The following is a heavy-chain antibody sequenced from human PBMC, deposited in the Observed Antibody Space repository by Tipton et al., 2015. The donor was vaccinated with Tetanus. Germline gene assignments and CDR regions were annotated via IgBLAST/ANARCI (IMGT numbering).Heavy chain of an antibody. D-gene: IGHD1-14*01. Sequence: QLVQSGGGVVQPGRSLRLSCAGSAFIFNTYGMHWVRQAPGKGLEWVAVISYDGSNKYYADSVKGRFTISRDNSKNTLYLQMDSLRAEDTAVYYCARAPNRISRAYDYWGQGTQITVSS. CDR1: AFIFNTYG. CDR3: ARAPNRISRAYDY. V-gene: IGHV3-30*03. CDR2: ISYDGSNK. J-gene: IGHJ4*02.